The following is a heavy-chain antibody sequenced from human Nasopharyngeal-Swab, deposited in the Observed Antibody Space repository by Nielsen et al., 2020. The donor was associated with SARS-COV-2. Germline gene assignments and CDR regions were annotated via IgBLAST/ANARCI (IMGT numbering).Heavy chain of an antibody. J-gene: IGHJ4*02. CDR3: ARLDEYSSSGFDY. V-gene: IGHV1-8*01. D-gene: IGHD6-6*01. Sequence: WVRQAPGQGLEWMGWMNPNSGNTGYAQKFQGRVTMTRNTSISTAYMELSSLRSEDTAVYYCARLDEYSSSGFDYWGQGTLVTVSS. CDR2: MNPNSGNT.